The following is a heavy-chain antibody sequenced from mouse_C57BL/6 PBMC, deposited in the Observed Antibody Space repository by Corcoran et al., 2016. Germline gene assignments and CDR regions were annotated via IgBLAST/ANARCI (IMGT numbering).Heavy chain of an antibody. CDR1: GYTFTDYN. Sequence: EVQLQQSGPELVKPGASVKLPCKASGYTFTDYNMDWVKQSHGKSLEWIGDINPNNGGTIYNQKFKGKATLTVDKSSSTAYMELRSLTSEDTAVYYCARWFNYYGSSDRDWYFDVWGTGTTVTVSS. CDR2: INPNNGGT. D-gene: IGHD1-1*01. V-gene: IGHV1-18*01. J-gene: IGHJ1*03. CDR3: ARWFNYYGSSDRDWYFDV.